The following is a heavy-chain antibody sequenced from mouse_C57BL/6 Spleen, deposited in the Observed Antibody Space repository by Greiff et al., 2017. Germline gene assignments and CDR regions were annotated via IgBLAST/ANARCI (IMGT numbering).Heavy chain of an antibody. Sequence: QVQLKQPGAELVKPGASVKLSCKASGYTFTSYWMHWVKQRPGRGLEWIGRIDPNSGGTKYNEKFKSKATLTVDKPSSTAYMQLSSRTSEDSAVYYCARDSSYDYAMDYWGQGTSVTVSS. CDR2: IDPNSGGT. V-gene: IGHV1-72*01. D-gene: IGHD1-1*01. J-gene: IGHJ4*01. CDR1: GYTFTSYW. CDR3: ARDSSYDYAMDY.